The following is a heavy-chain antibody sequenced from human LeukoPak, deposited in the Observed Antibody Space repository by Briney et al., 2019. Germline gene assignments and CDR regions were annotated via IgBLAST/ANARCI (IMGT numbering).Heavy chain of an antibody. D-gene: IGHD3-22*01. CDR1: GFTFSSYG. Sequence: GGSLRLSCAASGFTFSSYGMHWVRQAPGKGLEWVAFIRYDGSNKYYADSVKGRFTISRDNSKNTQYLQMNSLRVEDTAVYYCAKDSRRWKTYYYESSGLYYFAYWGQGTLVTVSS. V-gene: IGHV3-30*02. CDR3: AKDSRRWKTYYYESSGLYYFAY. J-gene: IGHJ4*02. CDR2: IRYDGSNK.